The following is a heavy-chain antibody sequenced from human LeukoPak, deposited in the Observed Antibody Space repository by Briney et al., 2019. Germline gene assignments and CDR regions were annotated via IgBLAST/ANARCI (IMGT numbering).Heavy chain of an antibody. CDR2: ISNSGSII. CDR1: GFTFSDYY. V-gene: IGHV3-11*04. Sequence: PWGSLRLSCAASGFTFSDYYMSWIRQAPGKGLECVSYISNSGSIIYYADSVKGRFTISRDNAKNSLYLQMNSLRAEGTAVYYCARGQLTGDDELFDYWGQGTLVTVSS. J-gene: IGHJ4*02. D-gene: IGHD7-27*01. CDR3: ARGQLTGDDELFDY.